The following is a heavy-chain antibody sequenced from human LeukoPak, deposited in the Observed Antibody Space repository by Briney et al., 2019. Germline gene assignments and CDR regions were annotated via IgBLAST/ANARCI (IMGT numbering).Heavy chain of an antibody. CDR3: ARHVRSVVPAAIES. J-gene: IGHJ5*02. D-gene: IGHD2-2*02. CDR2: TYYRSKWHT. CDR1: GDSVSSNSAA. Sequence: SQTLSLTCAISGDSVSSNSAAWNWVRQSPSGGLEWLGRTYYRSKWHTDYAISVKRRISINPDTSKNQFSLHLSSVTAADTAVYYCARHVRSVVPAAIESWGQGTLVTVSS. V-gene: IGHV6-1*01.